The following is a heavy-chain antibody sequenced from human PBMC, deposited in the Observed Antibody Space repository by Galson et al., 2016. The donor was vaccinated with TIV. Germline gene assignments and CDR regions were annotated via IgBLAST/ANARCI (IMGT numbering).Heavy chain of an antibody. Sequence: SLRLSCAASGFTLSYSGINWVRQVPGRGLEWLAGITFNGEFEYYVDSVKGRFTISRDNAKNTIYLQMTSLTTEDTAIYYCAKDPDELLLYSGYQNFFDLWGRGTLVTVSS. D-gene: IGHD5-12*01. V-gene: IGHV3-30*18. CDR1: GFTLSYSG. CDR3: AKDPDELLLYSGYQNFFDL. CDR2: ITFNGEFE. J-gene: IGHJ2*01.